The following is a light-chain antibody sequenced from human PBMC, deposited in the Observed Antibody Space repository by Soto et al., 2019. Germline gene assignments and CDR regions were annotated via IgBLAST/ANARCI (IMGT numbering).Light chain of an antibody. CDR2: EVG. V-gene: IGLV2-14*01. CDR3: SSYTSSSTLV. Sequence: QSVLTQPASVSGSPGQSITISCSGTSSDVGGYKYVSWYQQHPGKAPKLMIYEVGNRPSGVSQRFSGSKSGNTASLTIFGLRAEDEADYYCSSYTSSSTLVFGGGTKLTVL. J-gene: IGLJ3*02. CDR1: SSDVGGYKY.